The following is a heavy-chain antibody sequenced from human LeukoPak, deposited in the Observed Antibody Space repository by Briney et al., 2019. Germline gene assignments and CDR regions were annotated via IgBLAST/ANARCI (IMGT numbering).Heavy chain of an antibody. CDR2: ISSSSSYI. J-gene: IGHJ6*03. D-gene: IGHD6-13*01. CDR3: ARDQTAAAGYYYYYYMDV. V-gene: IGHV3-21*01. Sequence: PGGSLRLSCAASGFTFSSYSMNWVRQAPGKGLEWVSSISSSSSYIYYADSVKGRFTISRDNAKNSLYLQMNSLRAEDTAVYYCARDQTAAAGYYYYYYMDVWGKGTTVTVSS. CDR1: GFTFSSYS.